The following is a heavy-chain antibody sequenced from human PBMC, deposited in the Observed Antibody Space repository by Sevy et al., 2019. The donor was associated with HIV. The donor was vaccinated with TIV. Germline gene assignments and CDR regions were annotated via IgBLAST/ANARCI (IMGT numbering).Heavy chain of an antibody. CDR3: VRLSYYDSSGYPGGYFDY. CDR1: GFTVSSNY. J-gene: IGHJ4*02. CDR2: IYSGGST. V-gene: IGHV3-53*01. D-gene: IGHD3-22*01. Sequence: GGSLRLSCAASGFTVSSNYMSWVRQAPGKGLEWVSVIYSGGSTYYADSVKGRFTISRDNSKNTLYLQMNSLRAEDTAVYYCVRLSYYDSSGYPGGYFDYWGQGTLVTVSS.